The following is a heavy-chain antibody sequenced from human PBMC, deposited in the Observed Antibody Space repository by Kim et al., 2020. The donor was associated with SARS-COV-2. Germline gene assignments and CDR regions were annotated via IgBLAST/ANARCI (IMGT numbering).Heavy chain of an antibody. V-gene: IGHV4-34*01. CDR3: ERAPYYYGSGSRGRYFDL. CDR1: GGSFSGYY. D-gene: IGHD3-10*01. Sequence: SETLSLTCAVYGGSFSGYYWSWIRQPPGKGLEWIGEINHSGSTNYNPSLKSRVTISVDTYKNQFSLKLSSVTAADTAVYYCERAPYYYGSGSRGRYFDLWGRGTLDTVAS. CDR2: INHSGST. J-gene: IGHJ2*01.